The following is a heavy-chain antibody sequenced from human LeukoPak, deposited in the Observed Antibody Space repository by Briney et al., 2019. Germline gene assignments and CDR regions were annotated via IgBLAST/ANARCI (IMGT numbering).Heavy chain of an antibody. J-gene: IGHJ6*02. CDR3: ARLVRSGSYPYYYYAMDV. D-gene: IGHD1-26*01. Sequence: LSLTCTVSGGSISSGNYYWSWIRQPAGKGLEWVSYISSSGSTIYYADSAKGRFTISRDNAKNSLYLQMNSLRAEDTAVYYCARLVRSGSYPYYYYAMDVWGQGTTVTVSS. CDR1: GGSISSGNYY. V-gene: IGHV3-11*04. CDR2: ISSSGSTI.